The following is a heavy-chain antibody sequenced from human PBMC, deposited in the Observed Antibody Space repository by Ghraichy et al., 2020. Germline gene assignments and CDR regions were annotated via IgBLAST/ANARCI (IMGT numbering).Heavy chain of an antibody. D-gene: IGHD3-16*02. V-gene: IGHV3-21*01. Sequence: GGSLRLSCAASGFTFSSYSMNWVRQAPGKGLEWVSSISSSSSYIYYADSGKGRFTISRDNAKNSLYLQMNSLRAEDTAVYYCARAGSAFGGVIVITLNYWGQGTLVTVSS. CDR2: ISSSSSYI. CDR1: GFTFSSYS. CDR3: ARAGSAFGGVIVITLNY. J-gene: IGHJ4*02.